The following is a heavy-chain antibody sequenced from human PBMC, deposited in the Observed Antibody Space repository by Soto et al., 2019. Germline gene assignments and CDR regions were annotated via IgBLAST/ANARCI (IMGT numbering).Heavy chain of an antibody. J-gene: IGHJ4*02. D-gene: IGHD3-3*01. Sequence: VQLLESGGGLVQPGGSLRLSCAASGFTFSSYAMSWVRQAPGKGLEWVSAISGSGGSTYYADSVKGRFTISRDNSKNTLYLQMNSLRAEDTAVYYCAKESTGVRIFLEWFCFDYWGQGTLVTVSS. CDR2: ISGSGGST. CDR1: GFTFSSYA. CDR3: AKESTGVRIFLEWFCFDY. V-gene: IGHV3-23*01.